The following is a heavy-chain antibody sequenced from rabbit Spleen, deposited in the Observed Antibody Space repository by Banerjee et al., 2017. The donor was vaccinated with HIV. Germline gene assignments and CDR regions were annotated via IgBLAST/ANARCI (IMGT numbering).Heavy chain of an antibody. Sequence: QLKESGGGLVQPGGSLKLSCKASGFTLSSYYMNWVRQAPGKGLEWIGYIDPVFGITYYANWVNGRFSISRENAQNTVFLQMTSLTAADTATYFCVVSSGWGLGYFNLWGQGTLVTVS. CDR3: VVSSGWGLGYFNL. CDR1: GFTLSSYY. D-gene: IGHD4-1*01. V-gene: IGHV1S7*01. CDR2: IDPVFGIT. J-gene: IGHJ4*01.